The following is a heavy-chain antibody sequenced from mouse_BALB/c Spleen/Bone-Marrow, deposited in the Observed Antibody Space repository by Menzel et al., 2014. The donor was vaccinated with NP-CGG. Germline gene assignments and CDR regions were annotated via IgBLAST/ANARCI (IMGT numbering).Heavy chain of an antibody. CDR3: ARKYDYYYAMDY. V-gene: IGHV1-69*01. CDR2: SDTSDSYT. Sequence: VQLQQSGAELVMPGASVKMSCTVSGYTFPDYWMHWVKQTPGQGLEWIGASDTSDSYTSYNQKLKGKDTLTVDESSSTAYMQLSSMTSEDSAVYYCARKYDYYYAMDYWGQGTSVPVSS. J-gene: IGHJ4*01. D-gene: IGHD2-4*01. CDR1: GYTFPDYW.